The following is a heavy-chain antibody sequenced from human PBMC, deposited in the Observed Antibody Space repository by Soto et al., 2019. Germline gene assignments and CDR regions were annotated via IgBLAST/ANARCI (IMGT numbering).Heavy chain of an antibody. Sequence: QVQLVQSGAEVKKPGASVKVSCKASGYTFTSYYMHWVRQAPVQGLEWMGIINPSGGSTSYAQKGLGRVTMTGYTSASTVAMALSSLSSEDPGVYYCARDDIAAAAMRGFDPWGQGNLVTVSS. D-gene: IGHD6-13*01. CDR3: ARDDIAAAAMRGFDP. J-gene: IGHJ5*02. CDR2: INPSGGST. V-gene: IGHV1-46*01. CDR1: GYTFTSYY.